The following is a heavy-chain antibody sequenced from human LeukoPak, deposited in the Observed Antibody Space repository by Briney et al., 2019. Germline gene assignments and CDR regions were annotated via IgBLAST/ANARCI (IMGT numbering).Heavy chain of an antibody. CDR2: IYTSGST. V-gene: IGHV4-4*09. CDR1: GGSISSYY. D-gene: IGHD3-9*01. Sequence: SETLSLTCTVSGGSISSYYWSWIRQPPGKGLEWIGHIYTSGSTNYNPSLKSRVTISVDTSKNQFSLKLSSVTAADTAVYYCARQRDDILTGYSYYFDYWGQGTLVTVSS. J-gene: IGHJ4*02. CDR3: ARQRDDILTGYSYYFDY.